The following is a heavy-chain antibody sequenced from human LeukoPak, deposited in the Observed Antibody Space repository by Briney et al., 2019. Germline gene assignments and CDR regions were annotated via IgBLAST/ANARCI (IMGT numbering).Heavy chain of an antibody. Sequence: PGGSLRLSCAASGFTFSSNAMHWVRRAPGEGLDWVALISYDGSDEYYADSVKGRFTISRDNSKNTLYLQMNSLRAEDTAVYYCARGYSSSWYSDYWGQGTLVTVSS. CDR2: ISYDGSDE. V-gene: IGHV3-30-3*01. CDR1: GFTFSSNA. J-gene: IGHJ4*02. CDR3: ARGYSSSWYSDY. D-gene: IGHD6-13*01.